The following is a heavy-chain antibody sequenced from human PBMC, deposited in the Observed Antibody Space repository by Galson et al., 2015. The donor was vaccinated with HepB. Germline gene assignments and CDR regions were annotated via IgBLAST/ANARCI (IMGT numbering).Heavy chain of an antibody. CDR2: INPNSGGT. Sequence: SVKVSCKASGYTFTGYYMHWVRQAPGQGLEWMGRINPNSGGTNYAQKFQGRVTMTRDTSISTAYMELSRLRSDDTAVYYCARPYYYDSSGYASFDYWGQGTLVTVSS. CDR3: ARPYYYDSSGYASFDY. D-gene: IGHD3-22*01. CDR1: GYTFTGYY. V-gene: IGHV1-2*06. J-gene: IGHJ4*02.